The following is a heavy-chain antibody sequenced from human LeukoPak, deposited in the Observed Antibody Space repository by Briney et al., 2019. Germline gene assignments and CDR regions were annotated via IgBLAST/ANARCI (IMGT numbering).Heavy chain of an antibody. CDR3: ATYRQVLLPFES. V-gene: IGHV3-23*01. CDR2: IFPSGGEI. CDR1: RFTFSTYS. Sequence: GGSLRLSCAASRFTFSTYSMNWVRQAPGKGLEWVSSIFPSGGEIHYADSVRGRFTISRDNSKSTLSLQMNSLRAEDTAIYYCATYRQVLLPFESWGQGTLVTVSS. D-gene: IGHD2-8*02. J-gene: IGHJ4*01.